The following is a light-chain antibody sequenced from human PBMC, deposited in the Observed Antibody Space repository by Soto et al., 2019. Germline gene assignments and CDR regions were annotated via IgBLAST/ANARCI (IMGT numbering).Light chain of an antibody. CDR3: QQYGGSPRIT. Sequence: EIAMTQSPATLSVSPGERATLSCRASERLSSVYLAWYQQRPGQPPRLLIYGASNRATGIPDRFSGSGSGTDFTLIINRLEPEDVAIYYCQQYGGSPRITFGQGTRLEIK. V-gene: IGKV3-20*01. J-gene: IGKJ5*01. CDR2: GAS. CDR1: ERLSSVY.